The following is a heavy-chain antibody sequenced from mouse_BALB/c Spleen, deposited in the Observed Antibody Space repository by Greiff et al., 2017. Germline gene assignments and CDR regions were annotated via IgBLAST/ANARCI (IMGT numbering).Heavy chain of an antibody. CDR3: ASLYGNYRGFAY. CDR2: INPGSGGT. J-gene: IGHJ3*01. D-gene: IGHD2-1*01. V-gene: IGHV1-54*01. CDR1: GYAFTNYL. Sequence: QVQLKQSGAELVRPGTSVKVSCKASGYAFTNYLIEWVKQRPGQGLEWIGVINPGSGGTNYNEKFKGKATLTADKSSSTAYMQLSSLTSDDSAVYFCASLYGNYRGFAYWGQGTLVTVSA.